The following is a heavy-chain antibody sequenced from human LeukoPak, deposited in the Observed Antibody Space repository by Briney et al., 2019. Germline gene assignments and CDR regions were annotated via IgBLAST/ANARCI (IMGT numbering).Heavy chain of an antibody. D-gene: IGHD1-1*01. CDR2: IYSGGST. CDR3: ASANDWIFDY. CDR1: GFTVSSNY. V-gene: IGHV3-66*01. Sequence: GGSLRLSCAASGFTVSSNYMSWVRQAPGRGLEWVSVIYSGGSTYYADSVKGRFTISRDNPKNTLYLQMNSLRAEDTAVYYCASANDWIFDYWGQGTLVTVSS. J-gene: IGHJ4*02.